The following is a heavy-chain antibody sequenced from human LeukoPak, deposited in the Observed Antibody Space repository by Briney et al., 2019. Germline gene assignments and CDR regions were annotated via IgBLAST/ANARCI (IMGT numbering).Heavy chain of an antibody. CDR3: ARGGFYTDPDAFDV. D-gene: IGHD2/OR15-2a*01. CDR1: GFTFSTYW. J-gene: IGHJ3*01. CDR2: IKQDGSEK. Sequence: PGGSLRLSCAASGFTFSTYWMSWVRQAPGKGLEWVANIKQDGSEKYYVDPVKGRFTISRDNTKNSLSLQMNSLRVEDTAVYYCARGGFYTDPDAFDVWGQGTMVTVSS. V-gene: IGHV3-7*04.